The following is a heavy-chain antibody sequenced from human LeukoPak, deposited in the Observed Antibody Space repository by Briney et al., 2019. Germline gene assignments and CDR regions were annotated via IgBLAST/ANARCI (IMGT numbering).Heavy chain of an antibody. CDR3: ARDYYGSGSYIDYVWGSYRYYFDY. D-gene: IGHD3-16*02. CDR1: GYTFTSYG. V-gene: IGHV1-18*01. Sequence: GASVKVSCKASGYTFTSYGISWLRQAPGQGLEWMGWISAYNGNTNYAQKLQGRVTMTTDTSTSTAYMELRSLRSDDTAVYYCARDYYGSGSYIDYVWGSYRYYFDYWGQGTLVTVSS. J-gene: IGHJ4*02. CDR2: ISAYNGNT.